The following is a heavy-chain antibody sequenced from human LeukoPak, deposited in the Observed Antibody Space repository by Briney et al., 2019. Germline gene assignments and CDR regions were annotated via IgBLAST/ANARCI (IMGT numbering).Heavy chain of an antibody. Sequence: PGGSLRLSCAASGFTFSSYEMNWVRQAPGKGLEWVANIHKDGSEQYNVDSVRGRFTISRDNAKNLVSLQMNSLGVEDTAVYFCARLFVYGSGAEAFDYWGQGTLVTVSS. V-gene: IGHV3-7*03. D-gene: IGHD3-10*01. J-gene: IGHJ4*02. CDR1: GFTFSSYE. CDR2: IHKDGSEQ. CDR3: ARLFVYGSGAEAFDY.